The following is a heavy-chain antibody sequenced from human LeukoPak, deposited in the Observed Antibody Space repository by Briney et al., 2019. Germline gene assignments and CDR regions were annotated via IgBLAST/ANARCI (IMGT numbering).Heavy chain of an antibody. V-gene: IGHV4-59*01. CDR3: ARSGYYSNYFEY. Sequence: SETLSLTCIVSGGSISSYYWNWIRQPPGKRLEWIGYIDYSESTNYNPSLNGRVTISVDTSKNRLSLRLSSVTAADTAMYYCARSGYYSNYFEYWGQGTLVTVSS. CDR1: GGSISSYY. J-gene: IGHJ4*02. CDR2: IDYSEST. D-gene: IGHD3-22*01.